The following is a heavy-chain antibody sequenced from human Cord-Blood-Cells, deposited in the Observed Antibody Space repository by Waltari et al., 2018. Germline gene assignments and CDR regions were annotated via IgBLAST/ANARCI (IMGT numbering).Heavy chain of an antibody. Sequence: QVQLVESGGGVVQPGRSLRLSCAASGFTFSSYGMHWVRQAPGKGLEWVAVISYDGSNKYYADSVKGRFTISRDNSKNTLYLQMNSLRAEDTAVYYCAKSDTVTTYYFDYWGQGTLVTVSP. CDR1: GFTFSSYG. CDR2: ISYDGSNK. D-gene: IGHD4-17*01. V-gene: IGHV3-30*18. CDR3: AKSDTVTTYYFDY. J-gene: IGHJ4*02.